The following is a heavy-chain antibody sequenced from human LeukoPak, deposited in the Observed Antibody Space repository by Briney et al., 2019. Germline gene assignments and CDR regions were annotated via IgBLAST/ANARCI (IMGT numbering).Heavy chain of an antibody. J-gene: IGHJ5*02. V-gene: IGHV1-69*05. D-gene: IGHD2-2*02. CDR2: IIPIFGTA. CDR1: GGTFSSYA. Sequence: SVKVSCKASGGTFSSYAISWVRQAPGQGLEWMGGIIPIFGTANYAQKFQGRVTITTDESTSTAYMELSSLRSEDTAVYYCARDIVVVPAAIDRFRNWFGPWGQGTLVTVSS. CDR3: ARDIVVVPAAIDRFRNWFGP.